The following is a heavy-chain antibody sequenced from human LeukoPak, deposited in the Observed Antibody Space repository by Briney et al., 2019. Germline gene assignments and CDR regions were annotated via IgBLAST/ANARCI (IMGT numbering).Heavy chain of an antibody. CDR2: INPNNGGT. D-gene: IGHD7-27*01. Sequence: ASVKVSCKASGYTFTGYYMHWVRQAPGQGLEWMGWINPNNGGTNYAQKFQGRVTMTRDTSISTAYMELSRLRSDDTAVYYCARAGKLGPIDYWGQGTLVTVSS. J-gene: IGHJ4*02. CDR3: ARAGKLGPIDY. CDR1: GYTFTGYY. V-gene: IGHV1-2*02.